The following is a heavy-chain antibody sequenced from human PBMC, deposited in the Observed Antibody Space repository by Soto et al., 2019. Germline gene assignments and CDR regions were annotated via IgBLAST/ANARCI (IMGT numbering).Heavy chain of an antibody. D-gene: IGHD2-2*01. CDR1: GFAFSTHG. Sequence: QAGGSLRRPCAATGFAFSTHGLPWVRQAPGKGLARVAVIWYDGSNNYYADSVKGRFTISRDNSKTTTYLKMNSLRAEDTAADYGASVGLVPAPPSFD. CDR2: IWYDGSNN. CDR3: ASVGLVPAPPSFD. V-gene: IGHV3-33*03. J-gene: IGHJ4*01.